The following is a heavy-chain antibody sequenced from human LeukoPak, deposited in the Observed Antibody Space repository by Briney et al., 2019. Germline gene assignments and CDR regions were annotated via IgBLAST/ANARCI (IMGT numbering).Heavy chain of an antibody. CDR1: GGSFSGYY. Sequence: SETLSLTCAVYGGSFSGYYWSWIRQPPGKGLEWIGEINHSGSTYYNPSLKSRVTISVDTSKNQFSLKLSSVTAADTAVYYCARGIAAAGNHFDYWGQGTLVTVSS. CDR2: INHSGST. CDR3: ARGIAAAGNHFDY. V-gene: IGHV4-34*01. J-gene: IGHJ4*02. D-gene: IGHD6-13*01.